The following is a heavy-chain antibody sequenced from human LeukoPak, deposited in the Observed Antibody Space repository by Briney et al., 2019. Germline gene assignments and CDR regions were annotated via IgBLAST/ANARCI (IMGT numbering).Heavy chain of an antibody. CDR1: GFTFSSYW. V-gene: IGHV3-7*01. J-gene: IGHJ3*02. CDR3: AAPITIFGVVITSDAFDI. CDR2: IKQDGSEK. Sequence: PGGSLRLSCAASGFTFSSYWMSWVRQAPGKGLEWVANIKQDGSEKYYVDSVKGRFTISRDNAKNSLYLQMNSLRAEDTAVYYCAAPITIFGVVITSDAFDIRGQGTMVTVSS. D-gene: IGHD3-3*01.